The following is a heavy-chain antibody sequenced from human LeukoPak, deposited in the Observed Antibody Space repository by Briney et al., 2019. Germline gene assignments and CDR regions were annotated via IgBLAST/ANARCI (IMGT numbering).Heavy chain of an antibody. CDR3: ARDGYCTSASCYLPEYFQH. CDR1: GFTFSDYY. CDR2: ITSSGGSM. V-gene: IGHV3-11*04. J-gene: IGHJ1*01. Sequence: GGSLRLSCAASGFTFSDYYMTWVRQAPGKGLEWVSYITSSGGSMYYADSVKGRFTISRDNAKNSLYLQINSRRAEDTAVYYCARDGYCTSASCYLPEYFQHWGQGTLVTVSS. D-gene: IGHD2-2*01.